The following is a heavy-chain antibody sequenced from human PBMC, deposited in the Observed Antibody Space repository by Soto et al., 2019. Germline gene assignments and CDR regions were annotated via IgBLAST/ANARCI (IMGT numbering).Heavy chain of an antibody. V-gene: IGHV1-69*12. CDR3: VRVGAIPVSPDN. D-gene: IGHD1-26*01. CDR1: GGTFSSYA. Sequence: QVQLVQSGAAVRQPASSVKVSCKTSGGTFSSYAISWVRQAPGQGLEWMGGIVPIVDTSTYAQKFQRRVTITADESTSTVDMELSSLRSDATAVYYCVRVGAIPVSPDNWVQGTLVTVAS. J-gene: IGHJ4*02. CDR2: IVPIVDTS.